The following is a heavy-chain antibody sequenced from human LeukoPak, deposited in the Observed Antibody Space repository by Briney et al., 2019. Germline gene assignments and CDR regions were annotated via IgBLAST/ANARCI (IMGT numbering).Heavy chain of an antibody. J-gene: IGHJ4*02. V-gene: IGHV4-34*01. D-gene: IGHD1-26*01. Sequence: SETLSLTCAVYGGSFSGYYWSWIRQPPGKGLEWIGEINHSGSTNYNPSLESRLTISVDTSKNQFSLKLRSVTAADTAVYYCATWDSGRYSQIDNWGQGTLVTVSS. CDR1: GGSFSGYY. CDR3: ATWDSGRYSQIDN. CDR2: INHSGST.